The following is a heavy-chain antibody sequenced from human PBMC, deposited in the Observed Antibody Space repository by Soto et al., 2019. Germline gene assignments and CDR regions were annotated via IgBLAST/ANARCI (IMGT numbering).Heavy chain of an antibody. CDR3: ARSGRHYDILTGYYRVGYYFDY. V-gene: IGHV3-23*01. Sequence: PGGSLRLSCAASGFTFSSYAMSWVRQAPGKGLEWVSGISGSGGSTYYADSVKGRFTISRHNSKNTLYLQMNSLRAEDTAVYYCARSGRHYDILTGYYRVGYYFDYWGQGTLVTVSS. CDR2: ISGSGGST. CDR1: GFTFSSYA. J-gene: IGHJ4*02. D-gene: IGHD3-9*01.